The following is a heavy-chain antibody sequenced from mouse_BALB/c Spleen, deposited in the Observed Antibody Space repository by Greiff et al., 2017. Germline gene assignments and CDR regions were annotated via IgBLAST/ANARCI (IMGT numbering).Heavy chain of an antibody. D-gene: IGHD1-1*01. J-gene: IGHJ2*01. CDR1: GYSITSGYY. CDR3: ARVLLRGYYFDY. Sequence: ESGPGLVKPSQSLSLTCSVTGYSITSGYYWNWIRQFPGNKLEWMGYISYDGSNNYNPSLKNRISITRDTSKNQFFLKLNSVTTEDTATYYCARVLLRGYYFDYWGQGTTLTVSS. V-gene: IGHV3-6*02. CDR2: ISYDGSN.